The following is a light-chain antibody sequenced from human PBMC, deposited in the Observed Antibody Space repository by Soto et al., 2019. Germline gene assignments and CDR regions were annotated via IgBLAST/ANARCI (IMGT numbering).Light chain of an antibody. CDR2: KAS. CDR1: QGISSW. V-gene: IGKV1-5*03. CDR3: QHYNNARCT. Sequence: DIQMTQSPSTLSASVGDRVTITCRASQGISSWLAWYQQKPGKAPKLLIYKASSLESGVPSRFSGSGSGTEFTLTISSLQADDFATYYCQHYNNARCTFGQGTKLEIK. J-gene: IGKJ2*02.